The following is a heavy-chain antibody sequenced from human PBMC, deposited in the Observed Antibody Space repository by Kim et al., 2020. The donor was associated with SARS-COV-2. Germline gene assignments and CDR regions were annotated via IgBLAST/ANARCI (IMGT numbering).Heavy chain of an antibody. Sequence: YASSVKGRFTISRDNSKNTLDLQMDSLRLEDTAMYHCAKDSATVPYYFDSWGQGTLVTVSS. D-gene: IGHD4-4*01. J-gene: IGHJ4*01. V-gene: IGHV3-30-3*02. CDR3: AKDSATVPYYFDS.